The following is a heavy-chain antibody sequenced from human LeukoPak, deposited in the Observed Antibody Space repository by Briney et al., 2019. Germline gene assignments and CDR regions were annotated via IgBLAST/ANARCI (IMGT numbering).Heavy chain of an antibody. CDR1: GGSISSYY. J-gene: IGHJ3*02. Sequence: KPSGTLSLTCTVSGGSISSYYWSWIRQPPGKGLEWIGYIYYSGSTNYNPSLKSRVTISVDTSKNQFSLKLSSVTAADTAVYYCAREGIYYYDSSGSSGAFDIWGQGTMVTVSS. CDR3: AREGIYYYDSSGSSGAFDI. V-gene: IGHV4-59*01. CDR2: IYYSGST. D-gene: IGHD3-22*01.